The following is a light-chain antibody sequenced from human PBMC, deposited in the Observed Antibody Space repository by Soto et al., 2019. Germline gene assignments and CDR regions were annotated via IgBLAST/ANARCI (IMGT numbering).Light chain of an antibody. J-gene: IGLJ3*02. CDR2: EVS. CDR1: SSDIGGYKY. V-gene: IGLV2-8*01. Sequence: QSALTQPPSASGSPGQSVTISCTGTSSDIGGYKYVSWYQQHPGKAPKLMIYEVSKRPSGVPDRLSGSKSGNTASLTVSGLQAEDEADYYCWPYTSSDNWVFGGGTKVTVL. CDR3: WPYTSSDNWV.